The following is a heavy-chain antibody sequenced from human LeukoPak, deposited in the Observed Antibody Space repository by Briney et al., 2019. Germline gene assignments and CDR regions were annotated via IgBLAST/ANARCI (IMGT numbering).Heavy chain of an antibody. Sequence: ASVKVSCKASGYTFTGYYMHWVRQAPGQGLEWMGWINPNSGGTNYAQKFQGRVTMTRDTSISTAYMELSRLRSDDTAVYYCARVGSSPEAAGPTTNFDYWGQGTLVTVSS. CDR3: ARVGSSPEAAGPTTNFDY. V-gene: IGHV1-2*02. D-gene: IGHD6-13*01. CDR2: INPNSGGT. J-gene: IGHJ4*02. CDR1: GYTFTGYY.